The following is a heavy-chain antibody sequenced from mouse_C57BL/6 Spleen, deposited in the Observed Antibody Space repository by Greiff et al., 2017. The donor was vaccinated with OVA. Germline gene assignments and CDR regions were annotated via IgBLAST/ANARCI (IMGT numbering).Heavy chain of an antibody. CDR3: ARNYYYGSSRYYAMDY. D-gene: IGHD1-1*01. Sequence: EVKLVESGGGLVKPGGSLKLSCAASGFTFSDYGMHWVRQAPEKGLEWVAYISSGSSTIYYADTVKGRLTISRDNAKYTLFLQMTSLRSEDTAMYYCARNYYYGSSRYYAMDYWGQGTSVTVSS. CDR2: ISSGSSTI. V-gene: IGHV5-17*01. J-gene: IGHJ4*01. CDR1: GFTFSDYG.